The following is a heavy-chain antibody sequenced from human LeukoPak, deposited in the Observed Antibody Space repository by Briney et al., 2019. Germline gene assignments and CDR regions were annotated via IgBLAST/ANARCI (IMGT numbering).Heavy chain of an antibody. V-gene: IGHV4-30-2*01. D-gene: IGHD1-7*01. CDR2: IYHSGST. Sequence: SETLSLTCTVSGGSISSGGYYWSWIRQPPGKGLEWIGYIYHSGSTYYNPSLKSRVTISVDRSKNQFSLKLSSVTAADTAVYYCARAMGLGWNSYRAFDIWGQGTMVTVSS. CDR3: ARAMGLGWNSYRAFDI. J-gene: IGHJ3*02. CDR1: GGSISSGGYY.